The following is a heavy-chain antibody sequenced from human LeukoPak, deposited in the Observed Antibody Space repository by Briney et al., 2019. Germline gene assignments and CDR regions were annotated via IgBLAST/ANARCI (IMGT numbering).Heavy chain of an antibody. D-gene: IGHD2-2*01. Sequence: GGSLRLSCAASGFTFSSYAISWVRRAPGKGLEWVSTISVTGGDTYYADSVKGRFTISRDNSKNTLYLQVNSLRAEDTAVYYCAKATHCSGTSCLVGFDYWGQGTLVTVS. V-gene: IGHV3-23*01. CDR2: ISVTGGDT. CDR3: AKATHCSGTSCLVGFDY. CDR1: GFTFSSYA. J-gene: IGHJ4*02.